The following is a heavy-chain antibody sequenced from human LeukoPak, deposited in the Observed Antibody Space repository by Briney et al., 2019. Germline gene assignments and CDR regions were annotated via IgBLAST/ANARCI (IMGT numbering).Heavy chain of an antibody. CDR2: ISSHGGST. D-gene: IGHD6-13*01. Sequence: GGSLRLSCAASGFSFSSYTMNWVRQAPGKGLEYVSAISSHGGSTNYADSVKGRFIISRDNSKNTLYLQMSSLRAEDTAVYYCAIAASGTLADYWGQGTLVTVSS. J-gene: IGHJ4*02. CDR1: GFSFSSYT. CDR3: AIAASGTLADY. V-gene: IGHV3-64D*09.